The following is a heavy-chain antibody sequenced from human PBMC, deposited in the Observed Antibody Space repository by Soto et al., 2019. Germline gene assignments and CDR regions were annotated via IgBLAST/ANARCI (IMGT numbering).Heavy chain of an antibody. J-gene: IGHJ6*02. D-gene: IGHD3-3*01. CDR1: GFTFSSYA. CDR2: TSGSGGST. V-gene: IGHV3-23*01. CDR3: AKVLEWAIYYYYGMDV. Sequence: PGGSLRLSCAASGFTFSSYAMSWVRQAPGKGLEWVSATSGSGGSTYYADSVKGRFTISRDNSKNTLYLQMNSLRAEDTAVYYCAKVLEWAIYYYYGMDVWGQGTTVTVSS.